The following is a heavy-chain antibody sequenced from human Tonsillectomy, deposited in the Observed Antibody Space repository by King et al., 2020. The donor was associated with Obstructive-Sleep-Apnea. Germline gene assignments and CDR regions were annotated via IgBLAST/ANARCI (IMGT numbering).Heavy chain of an antibody. V-gene: IGHV4-59*08. D-gene: IGHD5-18*01. CDR1: GGSISNYY. Sequence: QLQESGPGLVKPSETLSPTCTVSGGSISNYYWSWIRQPPGKGLEWIAYIYYSGSTYYNPSLKSRVSISVDTSKNQFSLKLSSVTAADTAVYYCARPADVDTAMGPFDYWGQGTLVTVSS. J-gene: IGHJ4*02. CDR3: ARPADVDTAMGPFDY. CDR2: IYYSGST.